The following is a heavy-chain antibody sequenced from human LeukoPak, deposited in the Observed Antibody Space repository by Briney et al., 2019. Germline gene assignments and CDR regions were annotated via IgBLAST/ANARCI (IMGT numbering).Heavy chain of an antibody. D-gene: IGHD2-8*02. J-gene: IGHJ4*02. Sequence: SVKVSCKASGCTFSSYTISWVRQAPGQGLEWMGRIIPILGIANYAQKFQGRVTITADKSTSTAYMELSSLRSEDTAVYYCAREPWSRLFDYWGQGTLVTVSS. CDR3: AREPWSRLFDY. CDR1: GCTFSSYT. CDR2: IIPILGIA. V-gene: IGHV1-69*04.